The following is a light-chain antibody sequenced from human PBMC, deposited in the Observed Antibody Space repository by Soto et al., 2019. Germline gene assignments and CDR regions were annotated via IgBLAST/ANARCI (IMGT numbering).Light chain of an antibody. CDR2: GNS. CDR3: QSYDSSLSGYV. Sequence: QSVLTQPPSVSGAPGQRVTISCNGSSSNIGAGYDVHWYQQLPGTAPKLLIYGNSNRPSGVPDRFSGSKSGTSASLAITGLQAEDEADYYCQSYDSSLSGYVFGTGTNLTVL. V-gene: IGLV1-40*01. CDR1: SSNIGAGYD. J-gene: IGLJ1*01.